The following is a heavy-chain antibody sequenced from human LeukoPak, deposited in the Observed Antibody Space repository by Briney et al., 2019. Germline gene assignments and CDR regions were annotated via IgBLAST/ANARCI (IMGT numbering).Heavy chain of an antibody. CDR1: GFTFTSYA. Sequence: GGSLRLSCAASGFTFTSYAMSWVRQAPGKGLEWVSAISGSGGSTYYADSVKGRFTISRDNSKNTLYLQMNSLRAEDTAVYYCAKDHGDYGDSFDYWGQGTLVTVSS. CDR2: ISGSGGST. CDR3: AKDHGDYGDSFDY. J-gene: IGHJ4*02. D-gene: IGHD4-17*01. V-gene: IGHV3-23*01.